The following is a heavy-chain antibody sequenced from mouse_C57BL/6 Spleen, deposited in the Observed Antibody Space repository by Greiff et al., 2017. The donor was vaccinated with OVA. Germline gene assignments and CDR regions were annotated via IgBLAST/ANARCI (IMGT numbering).Heavy chain of an antibody. CDR1: GYTFTSYW. CDR2: IDPSDSYT. CDR3: ARSYYDYDGEDCYIDY. J-gene: IGHJ2*01. Sequence: QVQLQQPGAELVMPGASVKLSCKASGYTFTSYWMHWVKQRPGQGLEWIGEIDPSDSYTNYNQKFKGKSTLTVDKPSSTAYMQLNSLTSEDSAVYYCARSYYDYDGEDCYIDYWGQGTTLTVSS. V-gene: IGHV1-69*01. D-gene: IGHD2-4*01.